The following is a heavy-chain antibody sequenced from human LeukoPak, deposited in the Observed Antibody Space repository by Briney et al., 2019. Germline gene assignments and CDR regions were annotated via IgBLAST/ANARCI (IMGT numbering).Heavy chain of an antibody. D-gene: IGHD1-26*01. CDR1: GYTFTGYY. CDR2: INPNSGGT. J-gene: IGHJ4*02. CDR3: ARDTMYSGSYLYFDY. Sequence: ASVKVSCKASGYTFTGYYMHWVRQAPGQGLEWMGWINPNSGGTNYAQKFQGRVTMTTDTSTSTAYMELRSLRSDDTAVYYCARDTMYSGSYLYFDYWGQGTLVTVSS. V-gene: IGHV1-2*02.